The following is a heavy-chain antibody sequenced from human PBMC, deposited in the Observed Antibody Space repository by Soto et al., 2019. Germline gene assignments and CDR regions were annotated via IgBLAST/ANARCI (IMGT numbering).Heavy chain of an antibody. D-gene: IGHD1-26*01. V-gene: IGHV3-30*18. J-gene: IGHJ4*02. CDR2: ISYDGRNK. CDR3: AKDVAVVGPTAFDY. CDR1: GFTFSSFG. Sequence: LRLSCAASGFTFSSFGMHWVRQAPGKGLEWVAVISYDGRNKFYADSVKGRFTIARDNSKNTLYLQMNSLRAEDTAVYYCAKDVAVVGPTAFDYWGQGTLVTVSS.